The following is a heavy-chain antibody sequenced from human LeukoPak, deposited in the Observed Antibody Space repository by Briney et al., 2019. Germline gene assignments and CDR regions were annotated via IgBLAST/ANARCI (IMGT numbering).Heavy chain of an antibody. V-gene: IGHV3-64D*06. CDR1: GFTFSSYA. D-gene: IGHD6-19*01. CDR3: VSSGRLIFDY. J-gene: IGHJ4*02. Sequence: PGGSLRLSCSAPGFTFSSYAMHWVRQAPGKGLEYVSAISSNWGSTYYADSVKGRFTISRDNSKNTLYLQMSSLRAEDTAVYYCVSSGRLIFDYWGQGTLVTVSS. CDR2: ISSNWGST.